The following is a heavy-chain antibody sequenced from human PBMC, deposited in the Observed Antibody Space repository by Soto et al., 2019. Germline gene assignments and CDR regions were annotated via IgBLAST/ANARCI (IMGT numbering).Heavy chain of an antibody. V-gene: IGHV4-59*01. CDR3: ERDWGRTGTKKNYYYYGMDV. J-gene: IGHJ6*02. CDR2: IYYSGST. Sequence: SETLSLTCTVSGGSISSYYWSWIRQPPGKGLEWIGYIYYSGSTNYNPSLKSRVTISVDTSKNQFSLKLSSVTAADTAVYYCERDWGRTGTKKNYYYYGMDVWAQGTTVPVS. CDR1: GGSISSYY. D-gene: IGHD1-7*01.